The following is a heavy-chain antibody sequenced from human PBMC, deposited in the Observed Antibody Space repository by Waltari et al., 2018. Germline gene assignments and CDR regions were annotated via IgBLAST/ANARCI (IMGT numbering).Heavy chain of an antibody. D-gene: IGHD3-9*01. V-gene: IGHV3-43D*04. J-gene: IGHJ6*02. CDR1: GFTFVDFA. Sequence: EVQLEESGGGVVQPGGSLRLSCAASGFTFVDFAMPCVRQAPGKGLEWVSLITWDGRSTYYADAVKGRFAISRDNGKDFLYLQMNSLRPEDTALYYCVKEAAGYDSLIANGLDVWGQGTTVTVSS. CDR3: VKEAAGYDSLIANGLDV. CDR2: ITWDGRST.